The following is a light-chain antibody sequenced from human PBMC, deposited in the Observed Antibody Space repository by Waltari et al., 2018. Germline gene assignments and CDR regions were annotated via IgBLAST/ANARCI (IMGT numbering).Light chain of an antibody. V-gene: IGLV1-40*01. CDR3: QSYDSSLRGV. CDR2: GNS. CDR1: SSNIGAGYD. Sequence: QSVLTQPPSVSGAPGQRVTISCTGSSSNIGAGYDVHWYQQLPGTAPKLLIYGNSKRPPGVPDRFSGSKSGTSASLAITGLQAEDEADYYGQSYDSSLRGVFGGGTKLTVL. J-gene: IGLJ2*01.